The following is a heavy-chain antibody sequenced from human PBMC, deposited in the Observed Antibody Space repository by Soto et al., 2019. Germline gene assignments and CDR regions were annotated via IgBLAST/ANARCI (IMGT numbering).Heavy chain of an antibody. J-gene: IGHJ4*02. CDR3: ARSNWYSEY. D-gene: IGHD7-27*01. CDR2: IYYTGST. V-gene: IGHV4-59*11. Sequence: PSETLSLTCTVSGGSINNHYWSWIRQPTGKGLEWIGYIYYTGSTNYNPSLKSRVTISVDTSKNQFSLNLTSLTAADTAIYYCARSNWYSEYWGQGTLVTVSS. CDR1: GGSINNHY.